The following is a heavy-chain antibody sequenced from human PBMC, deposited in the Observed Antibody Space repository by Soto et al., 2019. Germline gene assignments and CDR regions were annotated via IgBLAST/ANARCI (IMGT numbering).Heavy chain of an antibody. CDR2: IYSGGST. CDR1: GFTVSSNY. D-gene: IGHD4-17*01. Sequence: EVQLVESGGGLVQPGGSLRLSCAASGFTVSSNYMSWVRQAPGKGLEWVSVIYSGGSTYYADSVKGRFTISRDNSKNTLYLQMTSLSAEDTAVYYCARVGDHDAFDIWGQGTMVTVSS. V-gene: IGHV3-66*01. CDR3: ARVGDHDAFDI. J-gene: IGHJ3*02.